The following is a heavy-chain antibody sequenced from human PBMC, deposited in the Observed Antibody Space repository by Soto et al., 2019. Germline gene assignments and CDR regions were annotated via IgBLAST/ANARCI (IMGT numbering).Heavy chain of an antibody. CDR1: GYTFTSYG. J-gene: IGHJ6*02. Sequence: QVQLVQSGAEVKKPGASVKVSCKASGYTFTSYGISWVRQAPGQGLEWMGWISAYNGNTNYAQKLQGRVTMTTDTSTSTAYMELRSLRSDDTAVYYCARWLYSDHQPGYYYYGMDVWGQGTTFTVSS. CDR2: ISAYNGNT. D-gene: IGHD2-2*01. CDR3: ARWLYSDHQPGYYYYGMDV. V-gene: IGHV1-18*01.